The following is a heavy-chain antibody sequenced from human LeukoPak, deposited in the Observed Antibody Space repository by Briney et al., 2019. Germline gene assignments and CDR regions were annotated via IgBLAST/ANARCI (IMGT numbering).Heavy chain of an antibody. D-gene: IGHD3-22*01. CDR3: AKDPPYYYDSSGSYGEY. Sequence: PGGSLRLSCAASGFTFSSYSMNWVRQAPGKGLEWVSAISGSGGSTYYADSVKGRFTISRDNSKNTLYLQMNSLRAEDTAVYYCAKDPPYYYDSSGSYGEYWGQGTLVTVSS. V-gene: IGHV3-23*01. CDR2: ISGSGGST. J-gene: IGHJ4*02. CDR1: GFTFSSYS.